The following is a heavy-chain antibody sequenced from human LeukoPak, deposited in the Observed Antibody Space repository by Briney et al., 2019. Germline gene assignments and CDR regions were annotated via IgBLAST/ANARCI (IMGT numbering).Heavy chain of an antibody. D-gene: IGHD6-19*01. CDR3: ARGSGWYYYYYGMDV. CDR2: ISSSSSYI. V-gene: IGHV3-21*01. Sequence: GGSLRLSCAASGFTFSSYSMNWVRQAPGKGLEWVSSISSSSSYIYCADSVKGRFTISRDNAKNSLYLQMNSLRAEDTAVYYCARGSGWYYYYYGMDVWGQGTTVTVSS. J-gene: IGHJ6*02. CDR1: GFTFSSYS.